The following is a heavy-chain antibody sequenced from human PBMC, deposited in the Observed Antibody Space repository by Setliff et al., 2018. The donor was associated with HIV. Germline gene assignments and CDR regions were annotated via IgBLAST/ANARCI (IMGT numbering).Heavy chain of an antibody. CDR3: AKSCDVPSKPGPYYYSMDV. V-gene: IGHV3-30*02. Sequence: SGGSLRLSCAPSGFTFSDYGIHWVRQAPGKGLEWLTYIRYDASNKFYADSVEGRFTISRDNSKNTLFLQLNSPRVDDTAVYYCAKSCDVPSKPGPYYYSMDVWGKGTTVTVSS. D-gene: IGHD2-2*01. CDR2: IRYDASNK. J-gene: IGHJ6*03. CDR1: GFTFSDYG.